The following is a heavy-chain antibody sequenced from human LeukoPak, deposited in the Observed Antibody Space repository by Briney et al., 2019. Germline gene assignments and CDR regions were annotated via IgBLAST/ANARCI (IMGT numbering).Heavy chain of an antibody. CDR2: IYSGGST. Sequence: GGSLRLSCAASVFTPTGDYMSWGRQAPGKGLEWVSVIYSGGSTYYADSVKGRFTISRDNSKNTLYPQMNSLSAEDTAGYYCAIEYSSGWPSDYWGQGTLVTVSS. CDR3: AIEYSSGWPSDY. V-gene: IGHV3-53*01. CDR1: VFTPTGDY. D-gene: IGHD6-19*01. J-gene: IGHJ4*02.